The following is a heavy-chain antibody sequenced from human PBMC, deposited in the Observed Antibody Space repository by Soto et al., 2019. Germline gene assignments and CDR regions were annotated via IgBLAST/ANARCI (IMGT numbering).Heavy chain of an antibody. CDR1: GGSFTGYY. J-gene: IGHJ4*02. D-gene: IGHD3-3*01. CDR3: ASTFRFDTIVGLVKPPYFDY. Sequence: QVHLQQWGAGLLNASETLSLTCAVYGGSFTGYYWSWIRQPPRKGLEWIGEINHSGSTNYNPSLRSRVPISLDTSKNQFSLKLNSVSAADTAVYCCASTFRFDTIVGLVKPPYFDYWGQGILVSLSS. V-gene: IGHV4-34*01. CDR2: INHSGST.